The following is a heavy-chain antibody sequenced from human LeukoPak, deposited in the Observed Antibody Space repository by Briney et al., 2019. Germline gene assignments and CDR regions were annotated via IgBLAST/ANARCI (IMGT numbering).Heavy chain of an antibody. V-gene: IGHV3-23*01. CDR3: AKIRSGYYDSSGYHDY. D-gene: IGHD3-22*01. J-gene: IGHJ4*02. Sequence: GGSLRLSCAASGFTFSTYAMSWVRQAPGRGLEWVSVSGDNTYYADSVKGRFTISRDNSKNTLYLQMNSLRAEDTAVYYCAKIRSGYYDSSGYHDYWGQGTLVTVSS. CDR1: GFTFSTYA. CDR2: SGDNT.